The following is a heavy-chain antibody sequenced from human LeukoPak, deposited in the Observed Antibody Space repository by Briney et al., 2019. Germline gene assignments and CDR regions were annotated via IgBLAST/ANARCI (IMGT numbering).Heavy chain of an antibody. D-gene: IGHD6-19*01. J-gene: IGHJ4*02. CDR3: ARDPSSGWYGIDY. V-gene: IGHV3-66*01. CDR2: IYSGGST. Sequence: PGGSLRPFCAASGFTVSSNYMSWVRQAPGKGLEWVSVIYSGGSTYCADSVKGRFTISRDNSKNTLYLQMNSLRAEDTAVYYCARDPSSGWYGIDYWGQGTLVTVSS. CDR1: GFTVSSNY.